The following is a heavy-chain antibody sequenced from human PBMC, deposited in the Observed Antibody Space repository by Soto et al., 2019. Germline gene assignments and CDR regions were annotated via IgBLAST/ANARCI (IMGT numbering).Heavy chain of an antibody. V-gene: IGHV1-69*01. Sequence: QVQLVQSGAEVKKPGSSVKVSCKASGGTFSKYAINWVRQAPGQGLEWMGGFIPMFATTNYAQKFQGRVTITADESTSTAYMELSSLRSEDTAVYYCGPLHPSTIVGRPGMDVWGQGTTVTVSS. J-gene: IGHJ6*02. CDR1: GGTFSKYA. CDR2: FIPMFATT. D-gene: IGHD6-6*01. CDR3: GPLHPSTIVGRPGMDV.